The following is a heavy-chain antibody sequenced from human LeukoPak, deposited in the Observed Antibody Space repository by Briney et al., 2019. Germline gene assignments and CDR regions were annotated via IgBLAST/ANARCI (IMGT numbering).Heavy chain of an antibody. CDR3: AREVPTGDWFDP. Sequence: PPETLSLTCAVYGGSFSGYYWSGIRQPPGKGLEWVGEINHSGSTNYNPSLKSRVTISVDTSKNQFSLKLSSVTAADTAVYYCAREVPTGDWFDPWGQGTLVTVSS. J-gene: IGHJ5*02. CDR2: INHSGST. V-gene: IGHV4-34*01. CDR1: GGSFSGYY.